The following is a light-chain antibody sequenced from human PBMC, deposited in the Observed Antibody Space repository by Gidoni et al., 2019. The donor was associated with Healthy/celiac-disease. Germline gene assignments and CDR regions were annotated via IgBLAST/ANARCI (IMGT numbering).Light chain of an antibody. J-gene: IGKJ1*01. CDR2: AAP. CDR3: QQSYSTPWT. CDR1: QSISSY. V-gene: IGKV1-39*01. Sequence: DIQMTQSPSSLSASVGDRVTITCRASQSISSYLNWYQQKPGKAPKLLIYAAPSLQSGVPSRFSGSGSGTDFTLTISSLQPEDFATYYCQQSYSTPWTFGQGTQVEIK.